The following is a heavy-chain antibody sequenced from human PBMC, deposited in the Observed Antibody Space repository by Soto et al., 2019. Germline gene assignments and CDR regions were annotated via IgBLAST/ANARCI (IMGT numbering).Heavy chain of an antibody. J-gene: IGHJ4*02. CDR2: ISGSGGST. D-gene: IGHD1-26*01. V-gene: IGHV3-23*01. CDR3: AKRGSGSDFDY. Sequence: EVQLLESGGGLVQPGGSLRLSCAASGFTFSSYAMNWVRQAPGKGLEWVFVISGSGGSTYYADSVKGRFTISRDNSKNTLYLQMNSLRAEDTAVYYCAKRGSGSDFDYWGQGTLVTVSS. CDR1: GFTFSSYA.